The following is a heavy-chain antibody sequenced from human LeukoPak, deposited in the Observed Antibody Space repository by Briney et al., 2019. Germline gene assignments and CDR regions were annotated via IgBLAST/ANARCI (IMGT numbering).Heavy chain of an antibody. V-gene: IGHV3-30*18. CDR2: ISSDGRNT. Sequence: PGGSLSLSCVASGFTCSSCGMHWVRQAPGKGLEWVAVISSDGRNTHYADSVKGRFTISRDYSKNTLYLQMDSLRTDDTAVYYCAEVHSDYSLYYFDTWGQGTLVTVSS. J-gene: IGHJ4*02. CDR3: AEVHSDYSLYYFDT. CDR1: GFTCSSCG. D-gene: IGHD4-11*01.